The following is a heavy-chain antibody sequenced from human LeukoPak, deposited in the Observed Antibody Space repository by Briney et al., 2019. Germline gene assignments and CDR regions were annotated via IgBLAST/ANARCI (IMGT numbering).Heavy chain of an antibody. Sequence: GGSLRLSCAASGFTFSDYYMSWIRQAPGKGLEWVSYISSSGSTIYYADSVKGRFTISRDNAKNSLYLQMNSLRAEDTAVYYCAKDRTELGKTWFDPWGQGTLVTVSS. D-gene: IGHD7-27*01. CDR1: GFTFSDYY. CDR3: AKDRTELGKTWFDP. V-gene: IGHV3-11*04. CDR2: ISSSGSTI. J-gene: IGHJ5*02.